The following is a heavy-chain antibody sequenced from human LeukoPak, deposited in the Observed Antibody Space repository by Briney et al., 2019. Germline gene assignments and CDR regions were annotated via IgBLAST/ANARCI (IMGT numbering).Heavy chain of an antibody. J-gene: IGHJ4*02. CDR1: GFTFSNYW. CDR2: IKQDGSET. Sequence: GGSLRLSCAASGFTFSNYWMTWVRQAPREGLEWVANIKQDGSETYYVDSVKGRFTISRDNAKNSLFLQMNSLRAEDTAVYYCATDPSGPSDSSGWYYFDSWGQGTLVTVSP. V-gene: IGHV3-7*01. D-gene: IGHD6-19*01. CDR3: ATDPSGPSDSSGWYYFDS.